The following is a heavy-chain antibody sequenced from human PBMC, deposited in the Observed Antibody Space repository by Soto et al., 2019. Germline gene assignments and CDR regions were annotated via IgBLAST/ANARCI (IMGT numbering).Heavy chain of an antibody. CDR2: INPSGGST. CDR3: ARPIQYYFDTSAQSAWFDP. V-gene: IGHV1-46*01. CDR1: GYTFTSYY. Sequence: ASVKVSCKASGYTFTSYYMHWVRQAPGQGLEWMGIINPSGGSTSYAQKFQGRVTITADESTSTAYMELSSLRSEDTAVYYCARPIQYYFDTSAQSAWFDPWGQGTLVTVSS. D-gene: IGHD3-22*01. J-gene: IGHJ5*02.